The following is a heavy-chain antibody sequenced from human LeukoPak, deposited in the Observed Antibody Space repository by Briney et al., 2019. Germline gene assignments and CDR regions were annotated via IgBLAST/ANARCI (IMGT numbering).Heavy chain of an antibody. Sequence: PGGSLRLSCAASGFTFSSYAMHWVRQAPGKGLEWVAVISYDGSNKYYADSAKGRFTISRDNSKNTLYLQMNSLRAEDTAVYYCARDSSGYLDYWGQGTLVTVSS. J-gene: IGHJ4*02. CDR2: ISYDGSNK. D-gene: IGHD6-19*01. CDR1: GFTFSSYA. V-gene: IGHV3-30*04. CDR3: ARDSSGYLDY.